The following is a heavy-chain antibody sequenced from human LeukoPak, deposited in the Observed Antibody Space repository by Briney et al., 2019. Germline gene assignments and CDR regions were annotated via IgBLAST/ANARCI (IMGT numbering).Heavy chain of an antibody. Sequence: ASVKVSCKASGGTFSSYAISWVRQAPGQGLEWMGRIIPILGIANYAQKFQGRVTITADKSTSTAYMELSSLRSEDTAVYYCAVAVRGYYFDYWGQGTLVTVSS. D-gene: IGHD3-10*01. CDR3: AVAVRGYYFDY. CDR2: IIPILGIA. J-gene: IGHJ4*02. V-gene: IGHV1-69*04. CDR1: GGTFSSYA.